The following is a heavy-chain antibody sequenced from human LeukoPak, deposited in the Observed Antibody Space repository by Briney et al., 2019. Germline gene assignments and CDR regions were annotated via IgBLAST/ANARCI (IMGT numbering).Heavy chain of an antibody. CDR3: ARRVAGHWCFDL. J-gene: IGHJ2*01. D-gene: IGHD6-19*01. V-gene: IGHV4-59*01. CDR2: IYYSGST. CDR1: ADSITSYF. Sequence: SETLSLTCTVSADSITSYFWSWIRQPPGKGREWIGYIYYSGSTIYNPSLKSRGTISVDTSKNQFSLNLSSVTAADTAVYYCARRVAGHWCFDLWGRGTLVTVSS.